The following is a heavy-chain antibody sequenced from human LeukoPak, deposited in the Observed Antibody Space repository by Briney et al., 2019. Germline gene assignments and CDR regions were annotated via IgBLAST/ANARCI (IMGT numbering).Heavy chain of an antibody. Sequence: ASVQVSCKASGYTFAGKYMHWVRQAPGQGLEWMGWINPNSGGTKYAQNFQGRVTMTRDTSISTAYMELSSLRSDDTAVYYCTRGGYSYAFDYWGQGILVTVSS. J-gene: IGHJ4*02. CDR3: TRGGYSYAFDY. CDR2: INPNSGGT. D-gene: IGHD5-18*01. CDR1: GYTFAGKY. V-gene: IGHV1-2*02.